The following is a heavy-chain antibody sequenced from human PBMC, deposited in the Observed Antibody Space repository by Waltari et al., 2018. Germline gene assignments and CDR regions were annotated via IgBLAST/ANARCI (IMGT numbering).Heavy chain of an antibody. D-gene: IGHD3-3*01. CDR1: GFPFGDYA. V-gene: IGHV3-49*04. J-gene: IGHJ5*02. Sequence: EVQLVESGGGLVQPGRSLRLSCTASGFPFGDYAMSWVRQAPGKGLGWVGFIRSKGYGGTTEYAAAVKGRFTISRDDSKSIAYLQMNSLKTEDTAVYYCTRDEERITIFGVGLGPFDPWGQGTLVTVSS. CDR3: TRDEERITIFGVGLGPFDP. CDR2: IRSKGYGGTT.